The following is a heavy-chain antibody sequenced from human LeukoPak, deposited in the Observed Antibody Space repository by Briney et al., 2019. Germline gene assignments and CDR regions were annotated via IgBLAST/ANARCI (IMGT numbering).Heavy chain of an antibody. CDR1: GYTFTGYY. J-gene: IGHJ6*02. Sequence: ASVKVSCKASGYTFTGYYMHWVRQAPGQGLEWMGWINPNSGGTNYAQKFQGRVTMTRDTSISTAYMELSRLRSDDTAVYYRARDLVWDYYYYYGIDVWGQGTTVTVSS. V-gene: IGHV1-2*02. D-gene: IGHD2-2*01. CDR3: ARDLVWDYYYYYGIDV. CDR2: INPNSGGT.